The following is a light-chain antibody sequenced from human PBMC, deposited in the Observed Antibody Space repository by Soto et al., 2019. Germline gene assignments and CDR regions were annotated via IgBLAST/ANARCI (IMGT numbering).Light chain of an antibody. CDR2: GAS. CDR3: QQYIRWPLT. CDR1: QSVSSN. V-gene: IGKV3-15*01. J-gene: IGKJ4*01. Sequence: EIVLTQSPATLSVSPGERATLSCRASQSVSSNLAWYQQKPGQAPSLLIYGASTRATGTPARFSGSGSGTEFTLTISSLQSEDYAGYYCQQYIRWPLTFGGGTKVDIK.